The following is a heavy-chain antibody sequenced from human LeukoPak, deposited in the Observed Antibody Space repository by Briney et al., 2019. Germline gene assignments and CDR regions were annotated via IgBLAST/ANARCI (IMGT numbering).Heavy chain of an antibody. V-gene: IGHV4-59*01. CDR1: GGSISSYY. Sequence: PSETLSLTCTVSGGSISSYYWSWIRQPPGKGLEWIGYIYYSGSTNYNPSLKSRVTISVDTSKNQFSLKLSSVTAADTAVYYCAGSLRFLEWYAFDIWGQGTMVTVSS. D-gene: IGHD3-3*01. CDR3: AGSLRFLEWYAFDI. J-gene: IGHJ3*02. CDR2: IYYSGST.